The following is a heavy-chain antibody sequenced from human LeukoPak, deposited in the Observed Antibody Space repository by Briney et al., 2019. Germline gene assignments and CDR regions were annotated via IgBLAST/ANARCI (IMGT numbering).Heavy chain of an antibody. CDR2: IYYSGST. V-gene: IGHV4-39*07. CDR3: ARITMVRGVIILNYFDY. D-gene: IGHD3-10*01. Sequence: SETLSLTCSVSGDSISTSSYYWGWIRQPPGKGLEWIGTIYYSGSTYYNPSLKSRVTISVDTSKNQFSLKLSSVTAADTAVYYCARITMVRGVIILNYFDYWGQGTLVTVSS. J-gene: IGHJ4*02. CDR1: GDSISTSSYY.